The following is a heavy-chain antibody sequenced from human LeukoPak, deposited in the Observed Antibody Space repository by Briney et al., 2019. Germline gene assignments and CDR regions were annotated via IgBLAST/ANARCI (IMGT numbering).Heavy chain of an antibody. Sequence: ASVKVSCKASGYTFTSYGISWVRQAPRQGLEWMGWISAYNGNTNYAQKLQGRVTMTTDTSTSTAYMELRSLRSDDTAVYYCARDASGIVGATTFDYWGQGTLVTVSS. D-gene: IGHD1-26*01. CDR3: ARDASGIVGATTFDY. CDR2: ISAYNGNT. CDR1: GYTFTSYG. V-gene: IGHV1-18*01. J-gene: IGHJ4*02.